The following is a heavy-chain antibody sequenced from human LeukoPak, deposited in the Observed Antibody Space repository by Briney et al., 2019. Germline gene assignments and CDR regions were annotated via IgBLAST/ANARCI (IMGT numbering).Heavy chain of an antibody. Sequence: TGGPLRLSCAAPGLLFSSYWMHWVRHATGKGLVWVSRIKSDGCSTIYADSVKGRFPISRDNAENTLYLQMDSLRADDTAVYYCARRTSWFDPWGEGTLDSVS. J-gene: IGHJ5*02. CDR1: GLLFSSYW. CDR2: IKSDGCST. D-gene: IGHD1-7*01. CDR3: ARRTSWFDP. V-gene: IGHV3-74*01.